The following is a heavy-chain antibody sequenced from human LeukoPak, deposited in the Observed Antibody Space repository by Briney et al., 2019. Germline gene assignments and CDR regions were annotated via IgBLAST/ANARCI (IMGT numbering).Heavy chain of an antibody. D-gene: IGHD6-19*01. CDR3: ARDPSLAVAGIRLFDY. Sequence: ASVTVSFTTSGYTFTNYGISWVRQAPGQGLEGMGWISGYNGNPRYAQKVQGRVTMTTDTSTNTAYMEVNSLRSDDTAIYYCARDPSLAVAGIRLFDYWGQGTLVIGSS. CDR1: GYTFTNYG. J-gene: IGHJ4*02. CDR2: ISGYNGNP. V-gene: IGHV1-18*01.